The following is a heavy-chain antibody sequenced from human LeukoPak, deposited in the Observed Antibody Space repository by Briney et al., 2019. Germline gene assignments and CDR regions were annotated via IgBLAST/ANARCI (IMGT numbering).Heavy chain of an antibody. Sequence: GGSPRLSCAASGFTFSSYWMSWVRQAPGKGLEWVANIKQDGSEKYYVDSVKGRFTISRDNAKNSLYLQMNSLRAEDTAVYYCASLITMIVAASGTYYFDYWGQGTLVTVSS. CDR2: IKQDGSEK. J-gene: IGHJ4*02. D-gene: IGHD3-22*01. V-gene: IGHV3-7*01. CDR1: GFTFSSYW. CDR3: ASLITMIVAASGTYYFDY.